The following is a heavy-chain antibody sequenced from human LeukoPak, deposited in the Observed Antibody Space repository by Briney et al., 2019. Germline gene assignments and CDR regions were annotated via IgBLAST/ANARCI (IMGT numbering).Heavy chain of an antibody. V-gene: IGHV4-30-2*01. CDR3: ARVYKDYGDYRGAIYFDY. D-gene: IGHD4-17*01. CDR2: IYHSGST. Sequence: PSETLSLTCTVSGGSISSGGYSWSWIRQPPGKGLEWIGYIYHSGSTYYNPSLKSRVTISVDRSKNQFSLKLSSVTAADTAVYYCARVYKDYGDYRGAIYFDYWGQGTLVTVSS. J-gene: IGHJ4*02. CDR1: GGSISSGGYS.